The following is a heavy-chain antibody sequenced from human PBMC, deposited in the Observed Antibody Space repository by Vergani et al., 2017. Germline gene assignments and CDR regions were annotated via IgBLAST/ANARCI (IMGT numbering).Heavy chain of an antibody. V-gene: IGHV1-8*01. Sequence: QVQLVQSGAEVKKPGASVKVSCKASGYTFTSYDINWVRQATGQGLEWMGWMNPNSGNTGYAQKFQGRVTMTRNISISTAYMELSSLRSEDTAVYYCARGLGEYSSSSGDYYYYMDVWGKGTTVTVSS. CDR3: ARGLGEYSSSSGDYYYYMDV. CDR1: GYTFTSYD. CDR2: MNPNSGNT. J-gene: IGHJ6*03. D-gene: IGHD6-6*01.